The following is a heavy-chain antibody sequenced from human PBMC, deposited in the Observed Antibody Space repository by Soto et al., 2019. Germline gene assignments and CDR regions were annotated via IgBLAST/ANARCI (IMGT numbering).Heavy chain of an antibody. J-gene: IGHJ6*02. CDR1: GFSFENYW. D-gene: IGHD6-13*01. CDR3: ARTRTWPASITAAPHGMDV. Sequence: EVQLVESGGGLVQPGGSLRLSCAASGFSFENYWMNWVRQAPGKGLEWVANIKHDGSEKYFVGSVKGRFTISRDNAKNSVYLQMNSLRAEDTAVYYCARTRTWPASITAAPHGMDVWGQGTTVTVSS. V-gene: IGHV3-7*04. CDR2: IKHDGSEK.